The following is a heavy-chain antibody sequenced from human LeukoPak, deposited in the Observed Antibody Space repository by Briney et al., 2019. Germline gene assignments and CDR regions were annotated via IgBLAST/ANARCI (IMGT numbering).Heavy chain of an antibody. CDR1: GFTFSSYA. CDR3: ARAGDYYGMDV. V-gene: IGHV3-21*01. J-gene: IGHJ6*02. CDR2: ISSSSSYI. Sequence: GGSLRLSCAASGFTFSSYAMNWVRQAPGKGLEWVSSISSSSSYIYYADSVKGRFTISRDNAKNSLYLQMNSLRAEDTAVYYCARAGDYYGMDVWGQGTTVTVSS.